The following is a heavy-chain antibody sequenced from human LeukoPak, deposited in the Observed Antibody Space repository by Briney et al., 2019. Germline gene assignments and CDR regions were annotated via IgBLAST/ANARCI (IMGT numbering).Heavy chain of an antibody. CDR3: ARAFPPPYNWNDADYAFDI. CDR2: ISSSSSTI. V-gene: IGHV3-48*01. Sequence: GGSLRLSCAASGFTFSSYSMNWVRQAPGKGLEWVSYISSSSSTIYYADSVKGRFTISGDNAKNSLYLQMNSLRAEDTAVYYCARAFPPPYNWNDADYAFDIWGQGTMVTVSS. D-gene: IGHD1-1*01. J-gene: IGHJ3*02. CDR1: GFTFSSYS.